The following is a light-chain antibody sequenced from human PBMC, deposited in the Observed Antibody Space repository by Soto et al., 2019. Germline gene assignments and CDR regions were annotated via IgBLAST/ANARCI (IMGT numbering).Light chain of an antibody. Sequence: QSAVTQPASVSGSPGQSITISCTGTSSDGGGYNYVSWYQQHPGKAPKLMIYDLSNRPSGVSNRFSGSKSGNTASLTISGLQAEDEADYYCSSYTSSSSYVFGTGTKVTVL. CDR3: SSYTSSSSYV. CDR2: DLS. J-gene: IGLJ1*01. V-gene: IGLV2-14*01. CDR1: SSDGGGYNY.